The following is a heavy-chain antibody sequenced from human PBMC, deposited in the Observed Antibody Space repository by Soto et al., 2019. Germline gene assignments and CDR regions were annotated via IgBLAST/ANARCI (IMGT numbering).Heavy chain of an antibody. CDR1: GASISSTYW. V-gene: IGHV4-4*02. J-gene: IGHJ5*02. CDR3: ATLPPRIVVVMTDLPT. Sequence: QLRESGPGLVKPSGTLSLTCFVSGASISSTYWRSWVRQTPGKRLEWIGQIYHTGTTSYNPSLKNRVTISLDKSNNQFSLRLISMTAADTAVYYCATLPPRIVVVMTDLPTWGQGTLVTVSS. D-gene: IGHD2-15*01. CDR2: IYHTGTT.